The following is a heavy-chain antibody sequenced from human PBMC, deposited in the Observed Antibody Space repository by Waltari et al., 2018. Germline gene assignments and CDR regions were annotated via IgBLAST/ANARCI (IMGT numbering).Heavy chain of an antibody. CDR3: ARDLSREHAVAGRPGPAMDV. V-gene: IGHV3-48*01. J-gene: IGHJ6*02. CDR1: GFVSRAPS. Sequence: EVQLVESGGALAQPGGSLRLSCATSGFVSRAPSMYWLPPVPGKGREWVSYISSSSINSYYVASVRGRFTISRDNAQNSLFLQMDSLRAEDTAVYFCARDLSREHAVAGRPGPAMDVWGRGTTVIVSS. CDR2: ISSSSINS. D-gene: IGHD6-19*01.